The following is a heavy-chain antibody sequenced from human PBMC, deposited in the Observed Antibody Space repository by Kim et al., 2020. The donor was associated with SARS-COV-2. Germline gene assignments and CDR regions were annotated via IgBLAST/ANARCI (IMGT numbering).Heavy chain of an antibody. CDR3: SRLEGRTGGYYG. CDR1: GFTFSSYE. CDR2: ISTSGGTN. D-gene: IGHD7-27*01. V-gene: IGHV3-48*03. J-gene: IGHJ6*01. Sequence: GGSLRLSCAASGFTFSSYEMNWVRQAPGKGLEWVSYISTSGGTNYYGASMNGFTISRRNTDNNFLLQKNNLITGDTTVDYYSRLEGRTGGYYG.